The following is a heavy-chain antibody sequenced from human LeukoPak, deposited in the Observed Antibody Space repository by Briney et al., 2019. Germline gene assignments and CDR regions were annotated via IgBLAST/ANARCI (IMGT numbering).Heavy chain of an antibody. D-gene: IGHD2/OR15-2a*01. V-gene: IGHV3-53*05. CDR3: AKEREKTTFYDN. Sequence: PGGSLRLSCAASGFTVSSSYMTWVRQAPGKGLEWVSVIRSGGSTVYADSVKGRFTISGDNSKNTLYLQMNSLRAEDTAVYYCAKEREKTTFYDNWGQGTLVTVSS. CDR1: GFTVSSSY. CDR2: IRSGGST. J-gene: IGHJ4*02.